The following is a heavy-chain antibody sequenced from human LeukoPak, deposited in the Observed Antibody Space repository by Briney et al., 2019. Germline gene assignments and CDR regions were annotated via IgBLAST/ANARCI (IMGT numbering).Heavy chain of an antibody. V-gene: IGHV3-7*01. CDR2: IKPDGSEQ. Sequence: PGGSLRLSCAASGFSFSTFWMSLVRQAPERGLECVANIKPDGSEQYYLDSVKGRFTISRDNAKNSMYLQISSLRAEDTAVYYCVRGGGLLPDYWGQGTPVTVSS. D-gene: IGHD2-15*01. CDR1: GFSFSTFW. CDR3: VRGGGLLPDY. J-gene: IGHJ4*02.